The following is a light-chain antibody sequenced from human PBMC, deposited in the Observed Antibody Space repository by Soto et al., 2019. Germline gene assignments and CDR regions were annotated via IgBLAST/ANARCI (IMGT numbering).Light chain of an antibody. CDR1: QSISTY. CDR2: RAS. Sequence: DIQMTQSPSARSASVGDRVTISCRASQSISTYLNWYQQTPGTAPRLLIYRASTVKTGVPPRFSGSGSGSDVTLSMRSLRPDGIAICLWQVSYSSPPWTFGPGTKVDIK. V-gene: IGKV1-39*01. J-gene: IGKJ1*01. CDR3: QVSYSSPPWT.